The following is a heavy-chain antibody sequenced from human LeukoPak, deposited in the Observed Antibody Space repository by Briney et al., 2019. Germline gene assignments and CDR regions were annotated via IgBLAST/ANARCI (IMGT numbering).Heavy chain of an antibody. J-gene: IGHJ5*02. CDR2: IYYSGNT. CDR1: GGSSSGDF. D-gene: IGHD6-13*01. CDR3: ARGPFTTGYSSSWYGRGRIVSNNWFDP. V-gene: IGHV4-59*12. Sequence: QSSETLSLTCTVSGGSSSGDFWSWIRQPPGKGLEWIGYIYYSGNTNYNPSLKSRVTISVDTSKNQFSLKLSSVTAADTAVYYCARGPFTTGYSSSWYGRGRIVSNNWFDPWGQGTLVTVSS.